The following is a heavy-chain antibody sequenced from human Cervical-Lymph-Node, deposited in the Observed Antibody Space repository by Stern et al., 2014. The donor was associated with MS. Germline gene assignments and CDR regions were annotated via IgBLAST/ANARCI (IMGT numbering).Heavy chain of an antibody. V-gene: IGHV1-69*01. CDR2: IIPIFGTA. Sequence: QLVQSGAEVKKPGSSVKVSCKASGGTFSSYGISWVRQAPGQGLEWMGGIIPIFGTANHAQKFQGRVTITADESTTTAYMELSSLRSEDTAVYYCVREFNYDTSGYYFYYWGQGTLVTVSS. CDR1: GGTFSSYG. CDR3: VREFNYDTSGYYFYY. J-gene: IGHJ4*02. D-gene: IGHD3-22*01.